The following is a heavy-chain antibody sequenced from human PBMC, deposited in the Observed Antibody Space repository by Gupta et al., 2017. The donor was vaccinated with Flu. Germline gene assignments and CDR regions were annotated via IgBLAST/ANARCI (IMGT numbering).Heavy chain of an antibody. D-gene: IGHD6-19*01. V-gene: IGHV3-9*01. CDR2: ISWNSGTI. Sequence: EVQLVESGGTLVQPGRSLRLSCAASGFPLDDYAMHWVRQATGKGLEWVSGISWNSGTIFYADSVKGRFTISRDNAKNSLYLQMNSLKPEDTALDYCAKAMSIAVAAEPFDIWGQGTMVTVSS. J-gene: IGHJ3*02. CDR3: AKAMSIAVAAEPFDI. CDR1: GFPLDDYA.